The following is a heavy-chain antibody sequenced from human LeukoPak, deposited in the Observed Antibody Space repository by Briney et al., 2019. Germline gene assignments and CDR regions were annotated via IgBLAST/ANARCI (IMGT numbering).Heavy chain of an antibody. CDR3: AKTPAGSGGFDY. CDR2: IYYSGST. J-gene: IGHJ4*02. V-gene: IGHV4-39*07. CDR1: GGSISSSSYY. D-gene: IGHD2-15*01. Sequence: SETLSLTCTVSGGSISSSSYYWGWIRQPPGKGLEWIGSIYYSGSTYYNPSLKSRVTISVDTSKNQFSLKLSSVTAADTAVYYCAKTPAGSGGFDYWGQGTLVTVSS.